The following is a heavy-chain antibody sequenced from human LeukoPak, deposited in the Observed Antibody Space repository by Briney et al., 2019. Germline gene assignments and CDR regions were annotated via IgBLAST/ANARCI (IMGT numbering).Heavy chain of an antibody. J-gene: IGHJ4*02. CDR1: GFTFSTYS. V-gene: IGHV3-48*01. CDR3: TRVRGYDFDF. Sequence: PGGSLRLPCAPSGFTFSTYSMNWVRQAPGKGLEWVSYISTSSSTIYYADSVKGRFTISRDNAKNTLYLQMNSLRAEDTAVYYCTRVRGYDFDFWGQGTLVTVSS. CDR2: ISTSSSTI. D-gene: IGHD5-12*01.